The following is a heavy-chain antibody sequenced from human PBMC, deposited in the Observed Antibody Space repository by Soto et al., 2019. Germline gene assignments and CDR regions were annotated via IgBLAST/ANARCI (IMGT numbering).Heavy chain of an antibody. V-gene: IGHV1-69*12. J-gene: IGHJ5*02. Sequence: QVQLVQSGAEVKKPGSSVKVSCKASGGTFSSYAISWVRQAPGQGLEWMGGIIPIFGTANYAQKFQGRVTITADESTSTAYMELXXXRSEXXAVXXXXXXXXXXXXWFDPWGQGTLVTVSS. CDR1: GGTFSSYA. CDR3: XXXXXXXXXWFDP. CDR2: IIPIFGTA.